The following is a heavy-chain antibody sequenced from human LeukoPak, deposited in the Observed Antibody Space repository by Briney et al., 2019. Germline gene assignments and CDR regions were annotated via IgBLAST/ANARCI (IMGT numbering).Heavy chain of an antibody. CDR1: GYIFTSYD. V-gene: IGHV1-8*01. CDR3: AREPSGIYDTNSFDI. Sequence: ASVKVSCTTSGYIFTSYDINWVRQAPGQGLEWMGWMNPNSRNTGYAQKFQGRVTMTGDTSINTAYMYLSSLRAEDTAVYYRAREPSGIYDTNSFDIWGQGTMVTVSS. D-gene: IGHD1-26*01. J-gene: IGHJ3*02. CDR2: MNPNSRNT.